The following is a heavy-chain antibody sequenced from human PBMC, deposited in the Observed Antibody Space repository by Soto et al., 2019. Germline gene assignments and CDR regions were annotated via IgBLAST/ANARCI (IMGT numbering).Heavy chain of an antibody. Sequence: QVELVQSGAEVKKPGASVKVTCEASGYTFTGNYIHWVRQAPGQGLEWMGWINPNSGGTIYAQKFQGRVTMTRDTSISTAYMELTRLTSDDTAVYYCARGGFGTSTRKDYWGQGTLVTVSS. V-gene: IGHV1-2*02. J-gene: IGHJ4*02. CDR1: GYTFTGNY. CDR3: ARGGFGTSTRKDY. CDR2: INPNSGGT. D-gene: IGHD3-16*01.